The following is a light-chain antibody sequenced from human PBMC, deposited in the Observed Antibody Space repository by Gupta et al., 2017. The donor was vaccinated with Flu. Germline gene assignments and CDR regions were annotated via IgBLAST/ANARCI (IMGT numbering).Light chain of an antibody. J-gene: IGKJ2*03. CDR2: WAS. CDR1: QTILYSSNNKNY. Sequence: INCKSSQTILYSSNNKNYLAWYQQKPGQPPKLLIYWASTRESGVPDRFSGSGSGTDFTLTISSLQAEDVAVYYCQQYYGSPYSFGQGTKLEIK. V-gene: IGKV4-1*01. CDR3: QQYYGSPYS.